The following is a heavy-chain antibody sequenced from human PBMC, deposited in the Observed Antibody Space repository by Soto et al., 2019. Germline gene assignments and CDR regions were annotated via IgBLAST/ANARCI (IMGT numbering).Heavy chain of an antibody. D-gene: IGHD2-15*01. CDR3: ARDPCTGGNCPFDY. J-gene: IGHJ4*02. Sequence: ASVKVSCKASGYTFTSYAVHWVRQAPGQRLEWMGWINAGDGNTKYSQKFQGRVTITRDTSANTAYMELSSLRSEDTAVYYCARDPCTGGNCPFDYWGQGTLVTVSS. V-gene: IGHV1-3*01. CDR1: GYTFTSYA. CDR2: INAGDGNT.